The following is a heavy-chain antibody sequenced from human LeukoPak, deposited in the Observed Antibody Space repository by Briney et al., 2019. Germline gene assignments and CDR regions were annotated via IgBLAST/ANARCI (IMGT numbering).Heavy chain of an antibody. CDR3: AARPIAAANWFDP. Sequence: PSETLSLTCTVCGGSISSYYWSWIRQPPGKGLEWIRYIYYSGSTNYNPSLKSRVTISVDTSKNQFSLKLSSVTAADTAVYYCAARPIAAANWFDPWGQGTLVTVSS. D-gene: IGHD6-13*01. V-gene: IGHV4-59*08. J-gene: IGHJ5*02. CDR2: IYYSGST. CDR1: GGSISSYY.